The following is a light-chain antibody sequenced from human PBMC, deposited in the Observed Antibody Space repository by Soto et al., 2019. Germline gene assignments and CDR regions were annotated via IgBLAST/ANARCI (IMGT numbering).Light chain of an antibody. V-gene: IGKV3-20*01. J-gene: IGKJ1*01. Sequence: EIVLTQSPGTLSLSPGERATLSCRASQSVSSNYLAWYQQKPGQAPRLLIYAASSRATGIPDRFSGSGSGTDFTLTISRLEPEDFAVYFCQHYGTSPLTFGQGTKVDIK. CDR3: QHYGTSPLT. CDR1: QSVSSNY. CDR2: AAS.